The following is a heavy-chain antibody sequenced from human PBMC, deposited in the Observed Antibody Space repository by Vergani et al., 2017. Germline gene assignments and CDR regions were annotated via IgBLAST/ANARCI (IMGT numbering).Heavy chain of an antibody. CDR1: GFTVSSNY. Sequence: VQLVESGGGLVQPGGSLRLSCAASGFTVSSNYMSWVRQAPGQGLEWMGWISAYNGNTNYAQKLQGRVTMTTDTSTSTAYMELRSLRSDDTAVYYCAGSAGAYCSSTSCYSSWGQGTLVTVSS. CDR2: ISAYNGNT. V-gene: IGHV1-18*04. CDR3: AGSAGAYCSSTSCYSS. D-gene: IGHD2-2*01. J-gene: IGHJ5*02.